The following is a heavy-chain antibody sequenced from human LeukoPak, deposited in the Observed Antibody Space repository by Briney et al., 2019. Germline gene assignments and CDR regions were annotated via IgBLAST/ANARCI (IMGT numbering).Heavy chain of an antibody. CDR3: ARVGSGYYTDY. Sequence: AGSLRLSCAASGFTFSSYAMYWVRQPPGKGLEYVSAISSDGGSTYYANSVKGRFTISRDNSKNTLYLQMGSLRAEDMAVYYCARVGSGYYTDYWGQGTLVTVSS. CDR1: GFTFSSYA. CDR2: ISSDGGST. V-gene: IGHV3-64*01. D-gene: IGHD3-3*01. J-gene: IGHJ4*02.